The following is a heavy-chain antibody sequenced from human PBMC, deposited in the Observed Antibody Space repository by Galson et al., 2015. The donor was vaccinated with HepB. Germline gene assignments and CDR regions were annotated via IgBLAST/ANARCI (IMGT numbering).Heavy chain of an antibody. D-gene: IGHD2/OR15-2a*01. V-gene: IGHV3-48*04. CDR1: GFTFSNCN. CDR2: LSSTTSTM. J-gene: IGHJ4*02. Sequence: SLRLSCAASGFTFSNCNMNWVRQAPGKGLEWVSYLSSTTSTMYYADSVEGRFTISRDNVKNSLYLHMTSLRAEDTAVYYCARDLGPFCSTTRCRAYYFDSWGQGTLVTVSS. CDR3: ARDLGPFCSTTRCRAYYFDS.